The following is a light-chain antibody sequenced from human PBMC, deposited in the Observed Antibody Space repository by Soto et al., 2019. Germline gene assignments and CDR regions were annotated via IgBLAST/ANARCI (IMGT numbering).Light chain of an antibody. V-gene: IGKV3D-15*01. J-gene: IGKJ1*01. CDR2: DAS. CDR1: RSVSSN. Sequence: EIVMTQSPATLSASPGETATLSCRASRSVSSNVAWYQQKPGQAPRLLIYDASNRATGIPARFSGSGSGTEFTLTISSLQSEDFGVYYCQQYNNWPRTFGQGTKVDIK. CDR3: QQYNNWPRT.